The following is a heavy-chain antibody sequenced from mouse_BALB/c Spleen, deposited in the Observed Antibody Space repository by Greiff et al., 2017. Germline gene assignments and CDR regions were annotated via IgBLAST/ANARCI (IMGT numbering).Heavy chain of an antibody. CDR3: ARGGYGNYYYAMDY. Sequence: EVQLVESGGGLVQPGGSLKLSCAASGFAFSSYWMSWVRQAPGKGLEWIGEINPDSSTINYTPSLKDKFIISRDNAKNTLYLQMSKVRSEDTALYYCARGGYGNYYYAMDYWGQGTSVTVSS. CDR1: GFAFSSYW. CDR2: INPDSSTI. J-gene: IGHJ4*01. D-gene: IGHD2-1*01. V-gene: IGHV4-1*02.